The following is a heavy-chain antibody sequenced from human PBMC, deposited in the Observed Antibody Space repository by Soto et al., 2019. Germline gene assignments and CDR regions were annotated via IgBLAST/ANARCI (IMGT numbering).Heavy chain of an antibody. Sequence: ASVKVSCKASGYTFTSYAMHWVRQAPGQRLEWMGWINAGNGNTKYSQKFQGRVTITADESTSTAYMELSSLRSEDTAVYYCARDPNHEYTTFDTWGQGPLVTVSS. CDR1: GYTFTSYA. CDR3: ARDPNHEYTTFDT. J-gene: IGHJ5*02. D-gene: IGHD6-6*01. CDR2: INAGNGNT. V-gene: IGHV1-3*01.